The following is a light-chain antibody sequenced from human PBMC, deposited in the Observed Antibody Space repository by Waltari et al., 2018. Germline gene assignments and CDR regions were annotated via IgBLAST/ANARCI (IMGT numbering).Light chain of an antibody. CDR3: AAWDDVLSGVV. Sequence: QPVLIQPPSASGTPGQRVTIPCSGSSTNIGRNSVYWYQQVPGTAPKLLMYRDNWRPSGVPDRFSGSKSGTSASLAISGVRSEDEADYHCAAWDDVLSGVVFGGGTKLIVL. CDR2: RDN. J-gene: IGLJ2*01. CDR1: STNIGRNS. V-gene: IGLV1-47*01.